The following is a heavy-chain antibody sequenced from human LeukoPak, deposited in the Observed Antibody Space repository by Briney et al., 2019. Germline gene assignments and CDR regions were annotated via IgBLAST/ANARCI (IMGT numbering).Heavy chain of an antibody. CDR1: GYTFISYD. CDR2: MYPNSGKT. D-gene: IGHD5-24*01. Sequence: ASVKVSCQACGYTFISYDINGLGQPTGQGLAGMGWMYPNSGKTGYAQKFQGRVTMARNTSISTADMELRSLRSEDTAVYYWARAPRWFQSSGEIDYWGQGTLVTVSS. J-gene: IGHJ4*02. CDR3: ARAPRWFQSSGEIDY. V-gene: IGHV1-8*01.